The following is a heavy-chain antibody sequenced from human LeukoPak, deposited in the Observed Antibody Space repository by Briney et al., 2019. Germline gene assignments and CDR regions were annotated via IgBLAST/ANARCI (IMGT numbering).Heavy chain of an antibody. CDR1: GFTFSSYA. Sequence: PGGSLRLSCAASGFTFSSYAMHWVRWAPGKGLEWVAVISYDGSNKYYADSVKGRFTISRDNSKNTLYLQMNSLRAEDTAVYYCASPYGDYAYWGQGTLVTVSS. CDR3: ASPYGDYAY. CDR2: ISYDGSNK. D-gene: IGHD4-17*01. V-gene: IGHV3-30-3*01. J-gene: IGHJ4*02.